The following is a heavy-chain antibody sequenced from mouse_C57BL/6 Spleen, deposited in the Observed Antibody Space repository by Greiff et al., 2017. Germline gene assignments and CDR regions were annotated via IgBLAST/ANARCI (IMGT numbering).Heavy chain of an antibody. CDR2: ISSGSSTI. D-gene: IGHD2-1*01. CDR3: ARDGNYGLDY. V-gene: IGHV5-17*01. J-gene: IGHJ4*01. CDR1: GFTFSDYG. Sequence: EVQLQESGGGLVKPGGSLKLSCAASGFTFSDYGMHWVRQAPEKGLEWVAYISSGSSTIYYADTVKGRFTISRDNAKNTLFLQMTSLRSEDTAMYYCARDGNYGLDYWGQGTSVTVSS.